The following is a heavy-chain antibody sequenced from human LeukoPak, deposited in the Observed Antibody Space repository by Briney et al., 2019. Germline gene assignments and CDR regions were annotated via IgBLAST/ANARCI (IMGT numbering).Heavy chain of an antibody. Sequence: ASVKVSCKASGYTFTSYGISWVRQAPGQGLEWMGWISAYNGNTNYAQKLQGRVTMTTDTSTSTAYMELRSLRSDDTAVYYCARGLAVAGTSYYYYMDVWGKGTTVTVSS. D-gene: IGHD6-19*01. CDR3: ARGLAVAGTSYYYYMDV. V-gene: IGHV1-18*01. CDR2: ISAYNGNT. J-gene: IGHJ6*03. CDR1: GYTFTSYG.